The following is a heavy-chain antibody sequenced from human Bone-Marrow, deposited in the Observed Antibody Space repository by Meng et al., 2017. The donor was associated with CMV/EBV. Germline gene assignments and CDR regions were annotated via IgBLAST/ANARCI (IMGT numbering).Heavy chain of an antibody. CDR2: INPNSGGT. Sequence: ASVKVSCKASVYTFTRYYMHWVRQAPGQGLEWMGWINPNSGGTNYAQKFQGRVTMTRDTSISTDYMELSSLRSEETAVYYCARPLGAVTMYYWGQGTLVTVSS. J-gene: IGHJ4*01. V-gene: IGHV1-2*02. CDR3: ARPLGAVTMYY. D-gene: IGHD4-17*01. CDR1: VYTFTRYY.